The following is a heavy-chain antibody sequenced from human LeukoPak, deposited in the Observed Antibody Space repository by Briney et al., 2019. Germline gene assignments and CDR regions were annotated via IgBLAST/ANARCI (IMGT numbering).Heavy chain of an antibody. CDR3: ARVHPNYYGSGSYRY. CDR2: INHSGST. D-gene: IGHD3-10*01. CDR1: GGSFSGYY. V-gene: IGHV4-34*01. Sequence: SETLSVTCAVYGGSFSGYYWSWIRQPPGKGLEWTGEINHSGSTNYNPSLKSRVTLSVDTSKNQFSLKLSSVTAADTAVYYCARVHPNYYGSGSYRYWGQGTRVIVSS. J-gene: IGHJ4*02.